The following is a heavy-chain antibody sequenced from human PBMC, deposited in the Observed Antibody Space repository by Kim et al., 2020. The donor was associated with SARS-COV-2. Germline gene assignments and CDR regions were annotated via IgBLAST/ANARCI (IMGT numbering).Heavy chain of an antibody. J-gene: IGHJ3*02. D-gene: IGHD6-6*01. V-gene: IGHV3-7*03. CDR1: GFTFSSYW. CDR2: IKQDGSEK. Sequence: GGSLRLSCAASGFTFSSYWMSWVRQAPGKGLEWVANIKQDGSEKYYVDSVKGRFTISRDNAKNSLYLQMNSLRAEDTAVYYCAREEYSSSSGAFDIWGQGTMVTASS. CDR3: AREEYSSSSGAFDI.